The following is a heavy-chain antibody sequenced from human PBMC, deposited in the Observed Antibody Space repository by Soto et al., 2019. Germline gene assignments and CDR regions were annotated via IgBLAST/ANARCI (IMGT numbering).Heavy chain of an antibody. CDR1: VGTFSSYA. J-gene: IGHJ6*02. Sequence: QVQLVQSGAEVKKPGSSVKVSYKASVGTFSSYAISWVRQAPGQVLEWMGGIIPIFGTANYAQKFQGRVTITADESTSTAYMELSSLRSEDTAVYYCARSSEYSSSDTYYYYGMDVWGQGTTVTVSS. D-gene: IGHD6-6*01. V-gene: IGHV1-69*01. CDR3: ARSSEYSSSDTYYYYGMDV. CDR2: IIPIFGTA.